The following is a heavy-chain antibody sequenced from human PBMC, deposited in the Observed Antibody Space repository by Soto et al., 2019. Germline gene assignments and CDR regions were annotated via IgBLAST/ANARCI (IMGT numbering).Heavy chain of an antibody. D-gene: IGHD3-10*01. J-gene: IGHJ4*02. CDR1: GFTFSSYA. CDR3: ARANGSGIAPTVDY. CDR2: ISYNGSNK. Sequence: QVQLVESGGGVVQPGRSLRLSCAASGFTFSSYAMHWVRQAPGKGLEWVAVISYNGSNKYYADSVKGRFTISRDNSKNTLYLQMNSLRAEDTAVYYCARANGSGIAPTVDYWGQGTLVTVSS. V-gene: IGHV3-30-3*01.